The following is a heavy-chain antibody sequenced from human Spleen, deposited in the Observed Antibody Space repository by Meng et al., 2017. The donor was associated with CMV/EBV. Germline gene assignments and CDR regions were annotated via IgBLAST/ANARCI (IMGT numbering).Heavy chain of an antibody. V-gene: IGHV4-34*12. J-gene: IGHJ6*02. CDR3: ARDIIAAAGTGSYYGMDV. D-gene: IGHD6-13*01. CDR1: GGSFSGYY. CDR2: IIHSGST. Sequence: GSLRLSCAVHGGSFSGYYWSWIRQPPGKGLEWIGEIIHSGSTNYNPSLKNRVTISVDTSKNQFSLKLSSVTAADTAVYYCARDIIAAAGTGSYYGMDVWGQGTTVTVSS.